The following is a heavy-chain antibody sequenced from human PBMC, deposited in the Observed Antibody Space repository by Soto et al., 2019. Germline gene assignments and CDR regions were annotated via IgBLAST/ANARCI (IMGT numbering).Heavy chain of an antibody. V-gene: IGHV3-30-3*01. J-gene: IGHJ4*02. CDR1: GFTFSSYA. CDR3: ARGMPIGYCSSTSCYPFGY. D-gene: IGHD2-2*01. Sequence: PGGSLRLSCAASGFTFSSYAMHWVRQAPGKGLEWVAVISYDGSNKYYADSVKGRFTISRDNSKNTLYLQMNSLRAEDTAVYYCARGMPIGYCSSTSCYPFGYWGQGTLVTVSS. CDR2: ISYDGSNK.